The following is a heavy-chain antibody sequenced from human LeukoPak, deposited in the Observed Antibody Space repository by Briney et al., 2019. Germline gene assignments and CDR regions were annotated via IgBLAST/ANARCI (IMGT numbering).Heavy chain of an antibody. D-gene: IGHD5-24*01. CDR3: AKGHVEMATITAFDY. CDR1: GFTFSSYA. CDR2: ISGSGGST. J-gene: IGHJ4*02. Sequence: GGSLRLSCAASGFTFSSYAMSWVRQAPGKGLEWVSAISGSGGSTYYADSVKGRFTISRDNSKNMLYLQMNSLRAEDTAVYYCAKGHVEMATITAFDYWGQGTLVTVSS. V-gene: IGHV3-23*01.